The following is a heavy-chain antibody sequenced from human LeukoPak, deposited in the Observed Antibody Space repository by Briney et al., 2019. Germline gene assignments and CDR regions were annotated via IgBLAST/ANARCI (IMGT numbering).Heavy chain of an antibody. CDR3: THPAYYYNVDV. V-gene: IGHV3-21*04. Sequence: GGSLRLSCAASGFTFSSYSMNWVRQAPGKGLEWVSSISSSSSYIYYADSVKGRFTISRDNAKNSLYLQMNSLKTEDTAVYYCTHPAYYYNVDVWGKGTTVTVSS. D-gene: IGHD6-25*01. J-gene: IGHJ6*04. CDR1: GFTFSSYS. CDR2: ISSSSSYI.